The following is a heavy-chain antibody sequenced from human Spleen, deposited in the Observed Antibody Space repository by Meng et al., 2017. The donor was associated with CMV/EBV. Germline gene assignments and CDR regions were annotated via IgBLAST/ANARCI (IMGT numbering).Heavy chain of an antibody. Sequence: GESLKISCAASEFTFSNYAMNWVRQAPGKGLEWVSVISGSGGSTYYADSVKGRFTISRDNSKNTLYLQMNSLRAEDTAVYYCAKESVLVVVKWIDYWGQGTLVTVSS. D-gene: IGHD3-22*01. V-gene: IGHV3-23*01. J-gene: IGHJ4*02. CDR3: AKESVLVVVKWIDY. CDR1: EFTFSNYA. CDR2: ISGSGGST.